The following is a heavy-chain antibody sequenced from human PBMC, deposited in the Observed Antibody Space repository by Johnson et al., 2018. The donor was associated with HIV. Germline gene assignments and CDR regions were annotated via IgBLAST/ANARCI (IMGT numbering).Heavy chain of an antibody. CDR3: ARDGESQQLPLGDAFDV. V-gene: IGHV3-66*01. D-gene: IGHD6-13*01. J-gene: IGHJ3*01. CDR2: IYSGGST. Sequence: VQLVESGGGLVQPGGSLRLSCGASGFSVSNNYINWVRQAPGKGLEWVSVIYSGGSTYYADSVRGRFTISRDNSRNTLYLQMSSLRVEDTAMYYCARDGESQQLPLGDAFDVWGQGTMVTVSS. CDR1: GFSVSNNY.